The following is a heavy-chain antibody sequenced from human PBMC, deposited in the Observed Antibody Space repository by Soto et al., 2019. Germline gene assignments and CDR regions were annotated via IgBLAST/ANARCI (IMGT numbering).Heavy chain of an antibody. V-gene: IGHV4-59*01. D-gene: IGHD4-17*01. J-gene: IGHJ4*02. Sequence: SETLSLTCTVSGGSISSYYWIWIRQPPGKGLEWIGYISYSGSTNYNRSLKSRPTISVDTSKNQFSLKLRSVTAADTAVYYCARASPYGDYALDYWGQGTLVTVSS. CDR3: ARASPYGDYALDY. CDR2: ISYSGST. CDR1: GGSISSYY.